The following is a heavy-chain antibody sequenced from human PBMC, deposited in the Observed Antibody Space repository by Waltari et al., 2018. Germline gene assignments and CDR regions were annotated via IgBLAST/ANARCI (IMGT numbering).Heavy chain of an antibody. CDR2: ISSSSSYI. V-gene: IGHV3-21*01. CDR3: ARDRSSQNFDY. J-gene: IGHJ4*02. D-gene: IGHD6-13*01. CDR1: GFTFSSYS. Sequence: EVQLVESGGGLVKPGGSLRLSCAASGFTFSSYSMNWVRQAPGKGLEWVSSISSSSSYIYYADSVKGRFTISRDNAKNSLYLQMNSLRAEDTAVYYCARDRSSQNFDYWGQGTLVSVSS.